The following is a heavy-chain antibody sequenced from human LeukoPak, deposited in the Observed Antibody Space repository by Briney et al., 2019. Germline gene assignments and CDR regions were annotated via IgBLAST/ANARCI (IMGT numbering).Heavy chain of an antibody. D-gene: IGHD1-26*01. CDR3: ARHVRGSYLPDY. V-gene: IGHV4-4*09. CDR2: IYTSGST. J-gene: IGHJ4*02. Sequence: SETLSLTCTVSGGSISSYYWSWIRQPPGKGLEWIGYIYTSGSTNYNPSLKSRVTISVDTSKNQFSLKLSSVTAADTAVYYCARHVRGSYLPDYWGQGTLVTVSS. CDR1: GGSISSYY.